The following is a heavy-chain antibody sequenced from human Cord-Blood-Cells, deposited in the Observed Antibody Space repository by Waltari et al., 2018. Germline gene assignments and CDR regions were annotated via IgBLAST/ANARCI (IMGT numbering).Heavy chain of an antibody. V-gene: IGHV1-3*01. CDR2: INAGNGNT. Sequence: QVQLVQSGAEVKKPGASVKVSCKASGYTFTSYAMHWVRQAPGKRLEWMGWINAGNGNTKYSQKFQGRVTITRDTSASTAYMELSSLRSEDTAVYYCARDSSGWYYFDYWGQGTLVTVSS. J-gene: IGHJ4*02. CDR3: ARDSSGWYYFDY. CDR1: GYTFTSYA. D-gene: IGHD6-19*01.